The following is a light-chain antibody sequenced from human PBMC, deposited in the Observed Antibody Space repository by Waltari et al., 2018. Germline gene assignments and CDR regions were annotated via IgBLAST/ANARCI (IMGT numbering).Light chain of an antibody. CDR2: WAS. J-gene: IGKJ4*01. CDR1: QSVLHASNNRNY. V-gene: IGKV4-1*01. CDR3: QQYYSTPLT. Sequence: DIVMTQSPDSLALSLGERATISCKSSQSVLHASNNRNYLAWYQQRQGKSPKLLIYWASTRQSGVPYRFSVSWSASDFTLTITSLQAEDVATYYCQQYYSTPLTFGGGTKVAIK.